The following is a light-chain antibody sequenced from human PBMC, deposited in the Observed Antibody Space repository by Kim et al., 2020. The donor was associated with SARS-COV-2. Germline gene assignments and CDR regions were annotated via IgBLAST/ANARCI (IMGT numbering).Light chain of an antibody. CDR3: QRADSFPLG. CDR1: QDISSW. Sequence: ASVGDRVTVTCRASQDISSWLAWYQQKPGKAPKLLISAASSLQSGVPSRFSGSGSGTDFTLTISSLQPEDFASYYCQRADSFPLGFGGGTKVEIK. V-gene: IGKV1-12*01. CDR2: AAS. J-gene: IGKJ4*01.